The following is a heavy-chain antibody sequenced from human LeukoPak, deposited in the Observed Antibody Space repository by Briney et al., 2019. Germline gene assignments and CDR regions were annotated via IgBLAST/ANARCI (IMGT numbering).Heavy chain of an antibody. V-gene: IGHV1-8*01. Sequence: ASVKVSCKASGYTFTSYDINWVRQATGQGLEWMGWMSPNSGNTDYAQKFQGRVTMTGNTSISTAYMGLSSLRSEDTAVYYCARGRSRGSYFGYWGQGTLVTVSS. CDR3: ARGRSRGSYFGY. J-gene: IGHJ4*02. D-gene: IGHD1-26*01. CDR1: GYTFTSYD. CDR2: MSPNSGNT.